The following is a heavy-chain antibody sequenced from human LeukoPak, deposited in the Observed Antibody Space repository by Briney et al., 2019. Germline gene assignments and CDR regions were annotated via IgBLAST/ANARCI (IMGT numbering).Heavy chain of an antibody. J-gene: IGHJ4*02. D-gene: IGHD5-12*01. CDR2: ISSTSGYI. CDR1: GFTFSSYS. CDR3: ARDTSGGYTYYFDS. Sequence: GGSLRLSCAASGFTFSSYSMNWVRQAPGKGLEWVSSISSTSGYIYYADSVKGRFTISRDNAKNSLYLQMNSLRAEDTAVYYCARDTSGGYTYYFDSWGQGTLVTASS. V-gene: IGHV3-21*01.